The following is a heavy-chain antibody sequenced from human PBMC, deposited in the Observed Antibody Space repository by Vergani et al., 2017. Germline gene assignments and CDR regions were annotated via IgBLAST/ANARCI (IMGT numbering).Heavy chain of an antibody. Sequence: EVQLVESGGGLVKPGGSLRLSCAASGFTFSSYSMNWVRQAPGKGLEWVSSISSSSSYIYYADSVKGRFTTARDNAKNSLYLQMNSLRAEDTAVYYCARDPLVGATLLDAFDIWGQGTMVTVSS. J-gene: IGHJ3*02. CDR2: ISSSSSYI. CDR1: GFTFSSYS. D-gene: IGHD1-26*01. CDR3: ARDPLVGATLLDAFDI. V-gene: IGHV3-21*01.